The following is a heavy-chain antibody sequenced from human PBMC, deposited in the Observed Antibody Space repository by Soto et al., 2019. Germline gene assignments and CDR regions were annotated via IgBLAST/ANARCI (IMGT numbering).Heavy chain of an antibody. CDR1: GDSVSSNRAA. Sequence: QSLSHTCAISGDSVSSNRAAWNWIRQSPSRGPEWLGRTYYRSKWYNDYALAVKSRIPTNPDTSKNQFSLHLNSVTPEDPAVYYCARAPRAFSRALAYGGKGPLVPVSS. CDR3: ARAPRAFSRALAY. D-gene: IGHD3-3*02. V-gene: IGHV6-1*01. CDR2: TYYRSKWYN. J-gene: IGHJ4*02.